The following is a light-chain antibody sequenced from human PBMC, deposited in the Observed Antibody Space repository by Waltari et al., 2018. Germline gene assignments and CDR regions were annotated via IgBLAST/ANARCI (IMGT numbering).Light chain of an antibody. V-gene: IGKV3-15*01. J-gene: IGKJ2*01. CDR3: QQYDNWPPYT. Sequence: EIVMTQSPATLSVSPGERATLSCRASQSVSSRLAWYQQKPGQAPRLLIYDTSRRATGIPARFTGSGSGIEYTLTIGSLQSEDFAIYYCQQYDNWPPYTFGQGTKLESK. CDR1: QSVSSR. CDR2: DTS.